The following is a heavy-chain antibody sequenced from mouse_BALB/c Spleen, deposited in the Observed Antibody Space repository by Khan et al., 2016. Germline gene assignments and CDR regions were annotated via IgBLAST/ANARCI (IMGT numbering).Heavy chain of an antibody. CDR2: IDPENGDT. V-gene: IGHV14-4*02. D-gene: IGHD2-12*01. CDR1: VFKIKDYY. J-gene: IGHJ2*01. CDR3: NARSCCQDVYADD. Sequence: VQLQQSGAELVRSGASVKLSCTASVFKIKDYYMHWVKQRPEQGLEWIGWIDPENGDTEYAPKFQGKATMTADTSSNAAYLQFSRLTSEDSADYYCNARSCCQDVYADDWGQGTTFSVSS.